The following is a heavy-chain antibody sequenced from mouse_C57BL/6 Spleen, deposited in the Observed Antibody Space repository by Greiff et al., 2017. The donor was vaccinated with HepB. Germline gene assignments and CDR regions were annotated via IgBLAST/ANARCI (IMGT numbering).Heavy chain of an antibody. J-gene: IGHJ2*01. CDR1: GYAFSSYW. Sequence: VQLQQSGAELVKPGASVKISCKASGYAFSSYWMNWVKPRPGPGLEWIGQLYPGDGGTNYNGKFKGKGTLTADNSSSPAYMQRSSLTSEDSAVYCGASAGLDSDYWGQGTTLTVAS. CDR3: ASAGLDSDY. CDR2: LYPGDGGT. V-gene: IGHV1-80*01. D-gene: IGHD2-13*01.